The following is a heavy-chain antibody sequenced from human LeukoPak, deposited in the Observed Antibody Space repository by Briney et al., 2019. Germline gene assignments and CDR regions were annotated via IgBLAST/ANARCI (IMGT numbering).Heavy chain of an antibody. CDR3: AREPYDSSGYEYFQH. J-gene: IGHJ1*01. CDR1: VYTFTNYY. V-gene: IGHV1-46*01. Sequence: GASVKVSCKAYVYTFTNYYMDWVRHAPGQTLEWMGVINPSGGSTSYAQNFQGRVTMTRDTSTSTVYMELSSLRSEDTAVYYCAREPYDSSGYEYFQHWGQGTLVIVSS. CDR2: INPSGGST. D-gene: IGHD3-22*01.